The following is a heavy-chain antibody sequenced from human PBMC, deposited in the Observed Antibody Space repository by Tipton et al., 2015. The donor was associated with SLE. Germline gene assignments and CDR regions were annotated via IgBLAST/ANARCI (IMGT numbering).Heavy chain of an antibody. CDR1: GGSISSSSYY. V-gene: IGHV4-39*07. Sequence: TLSLTCTVSGGSISSSSYYWGWIRQPPGKGLEWIGSIYYSGSTYYNPSLKSRVTISVDTSKNHFSLKLSSVTAADTAVYYCAREDGYNFDYWGQGTLVTVSS. J-gene: IGHJ4*02. CDR2: IYYSGST. D-gene: IGHD5-24*01. CDR3: AREDGYNFDY.